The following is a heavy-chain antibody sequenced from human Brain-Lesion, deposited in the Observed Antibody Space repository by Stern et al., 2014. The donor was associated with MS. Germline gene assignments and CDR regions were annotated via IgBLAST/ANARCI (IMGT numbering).Heavy chain of an antibody. CDR3: ARFPASRPHVFDS. V-gene: IGHV4-4*02. Sequence: QLQLQESGPGLVKPSGTLSLTCVVSGGSISSSNWWSWVRQSPGKGLEWIGESDHSGSTIYNPSLKSRVTVSVDKSTNRFSLTLRSVPAADTAVYFCARFPASRPHVFDSWGQGTLVTVSS. D-gene: IGHD6-13*01. CDR2: SDHSGST. J-gene: IGHJ4*02. CDR1: GGSISSSNW.